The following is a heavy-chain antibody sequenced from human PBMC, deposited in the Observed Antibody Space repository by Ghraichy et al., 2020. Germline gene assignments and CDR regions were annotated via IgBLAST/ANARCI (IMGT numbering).Heavy chain of an antibody. J-gene: IGHJ4*02. CDR3: ARATTVTTSFDS. D-gene: IGHD4-17*01. V-gene: IGHV1-3*04. CDR2: IDTNNGDT. Sequence: ASVKVSCKASGYTFTNYAMHWVRQAPGQRLEWMAWIDTNNGDTKYSQKFQGRVTITRDTSASTAYMELSSLRSEDTAVYYCARATTVTTSFDSWGQGTLVTVSS. CDR1: GYTFTNYA.